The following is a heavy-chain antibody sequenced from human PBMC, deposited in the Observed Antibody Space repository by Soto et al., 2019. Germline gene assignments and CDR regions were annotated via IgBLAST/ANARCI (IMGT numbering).Heavy chain of an antibody. V-gene: IGHV4-30-4*01. CDR2: IYYSWST. CDR1: GGSISSGDYY. J-gene: IGHJ4*02. CDR3: ARSIAAAPDY. D-gene: IGHD6-13*01. Sequence: SATLSLTCTVSGGSISSGDYYWSWIRQPPGKGLEWIGYIYYSWSTYYNPSLKSRVTISVDTSKNQFSLKLSSVTAADTAVYYCARSIAAAPDYWGQGTLVTVSS.